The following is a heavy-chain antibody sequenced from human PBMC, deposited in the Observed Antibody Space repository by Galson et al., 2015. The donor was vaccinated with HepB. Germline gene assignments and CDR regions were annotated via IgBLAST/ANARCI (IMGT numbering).Heavy chain of an antibody. CDR2: ISSSSTTI. Sequence: SLRLSCAASTFIFSTYSMNWVRQAPGKGLEWVSYISSSSTTIYYADSVKGRFTISRDNAKNSLYLQMNSLRAADTAVYYCARDQTAVAGTSLFDYWGQGSLVTVSS. CDR3: ARDQTAVAGTSLFDY. CDR1: TFIFSTYS. V-gene: IGHV3-48*04. J-gene: IGHJ4*02. D-gene: IGHD6-19*01.